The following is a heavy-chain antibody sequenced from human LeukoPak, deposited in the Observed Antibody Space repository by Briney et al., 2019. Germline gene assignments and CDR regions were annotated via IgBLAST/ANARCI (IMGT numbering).Heavy chain of an antibody. CDR2: ITGAGDT. D-gene: IGHD5-24*01. CDR3: AKDVWVTMATTFDT. J-gene: IGHJ5*02. CDR1: GFTFLKYA. V-gene: IGHV3-23*01. Sequence: GGSLRLTCAAFGFTFLKYARTWVRQAPGKGLEWVCGITGAGDTYYAGSVKGRFTISRDNSNDPLYLQMNSLRADDTAIYYCAKDVWVTMATTFDTWGQATLVTVSS.